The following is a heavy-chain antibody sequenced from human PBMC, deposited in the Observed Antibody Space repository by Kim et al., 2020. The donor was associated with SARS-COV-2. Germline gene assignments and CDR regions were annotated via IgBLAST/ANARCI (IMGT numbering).Heavy chain of an antibody. J-gene: IGHJ4*02. Sequence: GESLKISCKGSGYSFTSYWISWVRQMPGKGLEWMGRIDPSDSYTNYSPSFQGHVTISADKSISTAYLQWSSLKASDTAMYYCASINFWSGYYDYWGQGTLVTVSS. CDR3: ASINFWSGYYDY. CDR2: IDPSDSYT. CDR1: GYSFTSYW. D-gene: IGHD3-3*01. V-gene: IGHV5-10-1*01.